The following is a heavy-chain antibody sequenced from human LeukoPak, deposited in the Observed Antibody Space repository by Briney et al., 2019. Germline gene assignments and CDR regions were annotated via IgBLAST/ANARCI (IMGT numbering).Heavy chain of an antibody. D-gene: IGHD3-22*01. V-gene: IGHV3-30*03. CDR1: GFTFSSYG. J-gene: IGHJ4*02. Sequence: GGSLRLSCAASGFTFSSYGMHWVRQAPGKGLEWVAVISYDGSNKYYADSVKGRFAISRDNAKNTLYLQMNSLRAEDTAVYYCVRDWGYDSSGYWQKYFDTWGQGTLVTVSS. CDR2: ISYDGSNK. CDR3: VRDWGYDSSGYWQKYFDT.